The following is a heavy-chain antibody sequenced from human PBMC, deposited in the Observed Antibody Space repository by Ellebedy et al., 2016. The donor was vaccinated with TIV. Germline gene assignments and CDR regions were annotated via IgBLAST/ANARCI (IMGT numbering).Heavy chain of an antibody. D-gene: IGHD2-8*01. CDR3: ATGDVDLMLYANY. CDR1: GFTFRKAW. J-gene: IGHJ4*02. CDR2: IKRKTDGGTT. Sequence: GESLKISXEASGFTFRKAWMTWVRQAPGKGLEWVGHIKRKTDGGTTQYAAPVTGRFIISRDDSKNTLYLQMNSLKTEDTAMYYCATGDVDLMLYANYWGQGSLVTVSS. V-gene: IGHV3-15*06.